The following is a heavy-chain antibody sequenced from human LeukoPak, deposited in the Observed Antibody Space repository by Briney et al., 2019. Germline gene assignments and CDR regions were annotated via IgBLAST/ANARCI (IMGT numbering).Heavy chain of an antibody. CDR1: GFTFSSYS. CDR3: ARATSSSSWSEGAFDI. Sequence: NPGGSLRLSCAASGFTFSSYSMNWVRQAPGKGLEWVSSISSSSSYIYYADSVKGRFTISRDNAKNSLYLQMNSLRAEDTAVYYCARATSSSSWSEGAFDIWGQGTMVTVSS. J-gene: IGHJ3*02. CDR2: ISSSSSYI. D-gene: IGHD6-13*01. V-gene: IGHV3-21*01.